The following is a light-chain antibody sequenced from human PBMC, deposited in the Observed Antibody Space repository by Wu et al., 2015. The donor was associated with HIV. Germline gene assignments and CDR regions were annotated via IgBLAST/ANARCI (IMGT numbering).Light chain of an antibody. V-gene: IGKV3D-20*02. J-gene: IGKJ2*01. Sequence: XCRASQSVSSSYLTWYQKKPGQAPRLLIYGASSRATGIPARFSGSGSGTDFTLTISSLEPEDFAVYYCQQRRYWPLYTFGQGTKLEI. CDR3: QQRRYWPLYT. CDR2: GAS. CDR1: QSVSSSY.